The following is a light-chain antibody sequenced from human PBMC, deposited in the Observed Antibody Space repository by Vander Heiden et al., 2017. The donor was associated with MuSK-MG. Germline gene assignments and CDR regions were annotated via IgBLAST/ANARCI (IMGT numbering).Light chain of an antibody. CDR3: QQDNNWPQT. V-gene: IGKV3-15*01. CDR2: GAS. CDR1: QSIGDT. J-gene: IGKJ1*01. Sequence: DTIMTQSPATLSVYPGERATLSCRASQSIGDTVAWYQLKPGQAPRLLMYGASTRATGVPARFSGSGSGTDFTLTISGLQSEDFAVYVRQQDNNWPQTFGLGTKVEIK.